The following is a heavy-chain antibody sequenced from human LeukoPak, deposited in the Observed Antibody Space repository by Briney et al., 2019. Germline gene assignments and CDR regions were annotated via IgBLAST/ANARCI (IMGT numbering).Heavy chain of an antibody. CDR1: GGSISSYY. CDR2: IYYSDST. CDR3: AGVAYYYGSGRFGY. D-gene: IGHD3-10*01. V-gene: IGHV4-59*01. Sequence: SETLSLTCTVSGGSISSYYWSWIRQPPGKGLEWIGYIYYSDSTTYNPSLKSRVTISVDTSKNQFSLRLISVTAADTAVYYWAGVAYYYGSGRFGYWGQGTLVTVSS. J-gene: IGHJ4*02.